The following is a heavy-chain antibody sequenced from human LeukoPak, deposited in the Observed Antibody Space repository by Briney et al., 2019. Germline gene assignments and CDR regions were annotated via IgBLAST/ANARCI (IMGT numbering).Heavy chain of an antibody. V-gene: IGHV3-74*01. CDR3: ARDGYFGSDSVTGAGALGDYYMDV. Sequence: GGSLRLSCAASGFTFSSYWMHWVRQAPGKGLVWVSRIKNDGSSTTYADSVKGRFTISRDNAKNTVYLQMNSLRAEDTALYYCARDGYFGSDSVTGAGALGDYYMDVWGKGTTVTVSS. CDR1: GFTFSSYW. J-gene: IGHJ6*03. D-gene: IGHD3-9*01. CDR2: IKNDGSST.